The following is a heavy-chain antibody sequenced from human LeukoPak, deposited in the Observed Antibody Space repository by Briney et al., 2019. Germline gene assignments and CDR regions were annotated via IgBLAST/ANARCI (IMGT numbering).Heavy chain of an antibody. CDR1: GGSITGYY. D-gene: IGHD4-17*01. J-gene: IGHJ4*02. CDR3: AGNYGDYEAY. V-gene: IGHV4-4*07. Sequence: SETLSLTCTVSGGSITGYYWSWIRQPAGKGLEWIGRIYTSGSANYNPSLKSRVTISVDTSKNQFSLKLSSVTAADTAVYYCAGNYGDYEAYWGQGTLVTVSS. CDR2: IYTSGSA.